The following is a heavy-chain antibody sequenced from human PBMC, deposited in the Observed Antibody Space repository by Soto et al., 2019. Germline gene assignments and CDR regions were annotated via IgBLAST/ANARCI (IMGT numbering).Heavy chain of an antibody. CDR2: IWYEGNNK. V-gene: IGHV3-33*01. D-gene: IGHD2-21*01. CDR3: ARGLHSLFDY. Sequence: GGSLRLSCAAAGFTFSNYGMHWVRQAPGKGREWVAVIWYEGNNKYYADSVKGRFTISRDNSNNTLYVQMTSLRAEDTAVYYCARGLHSLFDYWGQGTLVTVSS. CDR1: GFTFSNYG. J-gene: IGHJ4*02.